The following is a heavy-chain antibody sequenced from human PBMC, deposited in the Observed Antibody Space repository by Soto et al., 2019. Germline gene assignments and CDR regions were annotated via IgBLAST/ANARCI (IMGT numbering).Heavy chain of an antibody. D-gene: IGHD3-10*01. CDR2: IYHSGST. Sequence: LSETLSLTCAVSGYSISSGYYWGWFRQPPGKGLEWIGSIYHSGSTYYNPSLKSRVTISVDTSKNQFSLKLSSVTAADTAVYYCAVRYGSGSYLLVWGQGTLVTVS. V-gene: IGHV4-38-2*01. CDR1: GYSISSGYY. J-gene: IGHJ4*02. CDR3: AVRYGSGSYLLV.